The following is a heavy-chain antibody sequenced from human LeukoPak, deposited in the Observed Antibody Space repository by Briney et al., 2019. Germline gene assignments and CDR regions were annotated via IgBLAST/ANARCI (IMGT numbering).Heavy chain of an antibody. CDR1: GFTFSSYG. J-gene: IGHJ4*02. D-gene: IGHD6-13*01. CDR3: AKLYSSSSPFDY. Sequence: GRSLRLSCAASGFTFSSYGMHSVRQAPGKGLERVAVISYDGSNKYYADSVKGRFTISRDNSKNTLYLQMNSLRAEDTAVYYCAKLYSSSSPFDYWGQGTLVTVSS. CDR2: ISYDGSNK. V-gene: IGHV3-30*18.